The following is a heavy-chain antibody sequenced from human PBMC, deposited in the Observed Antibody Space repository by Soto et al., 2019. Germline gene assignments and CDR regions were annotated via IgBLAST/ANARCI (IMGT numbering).Heavy chain of an antibody. V-gene: IGHV3-21*01. CDR2: ISSSSSYT. J-gene: IGHJ6*02. D-gene: IGHD3-16*01. CDR3: ARDSGLELAWGSMDV. Sequence: EVQLVESGGGLVKPGGSLRLSCAASGFTFSSYSMNWVRQAPGKGLEWVSSISSSSSYTYYADSVKGRFTISRDNAKNSLYLQMNSLRAEDTAVYYCARDSGLELAWGSMDVWGQGTTVTVSS. CDR1: GFTFSSYS.